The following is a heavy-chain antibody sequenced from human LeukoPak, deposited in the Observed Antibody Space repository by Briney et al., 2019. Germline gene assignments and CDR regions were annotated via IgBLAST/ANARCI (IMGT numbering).Heavy chain of an antibody. CDR1: GFTFTNYA. CDR2: LSLDGSNK. CDR3: ARDRDYDDSSGLDY. V-gene: IGHV3-30*04. Sequence: GGSLRLSCVASGFTFTNYAMHWVRQAPGKGLEWVAVLSLDGSNKYYADSVEGRFTISRGNSRNTLYLQMSSLRPEDTAVYYCARDRDYDDSSGLDYWGQGTLVTVSS. D-gene: IGHD3-22*01. J-gene: IGHJ4*02.